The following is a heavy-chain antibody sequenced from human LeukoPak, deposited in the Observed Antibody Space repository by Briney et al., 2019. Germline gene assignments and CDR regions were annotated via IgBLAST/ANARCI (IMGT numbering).Heavy chain of an antibody. J-gene: IGHJ4*02. CDR3: ARGSGGPPGPY. CDR2: ISNTGRTI. CDR1: GFTFSDYY. Sequence: SVGSLRLSCAASGFTFSDYYMSWIRQAPGMRLEWVSYISNTGRTIYYADFVKGRFTISRDNAKNSLYLQMNSLRAEDTAVYYCARGSGGPPGPYWGQGTLVTVSS. V-gene: IGHV3-11*01. D-gene: IGHD2-8*02.